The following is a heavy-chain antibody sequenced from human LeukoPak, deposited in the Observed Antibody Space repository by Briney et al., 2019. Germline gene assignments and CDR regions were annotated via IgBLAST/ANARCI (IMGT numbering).Heavy chain of an antibody. J-gene: IGHJ4*02. CDR3: ARIAARLVDY. D-gene: IGHD6-6*01. V-gene: IGHV4-30-4*08. Sequence: SETLSLTCTVSGGSISSGDYYWSWIRQPPGKGLEWIGYIYYSGSTYYNPSLKSRVTISVDASKNQFSLKLSSVTAADTAVYYCARIAARLVDYWGQGTLVTVSS. CDR2: IYYSGST. CDR1: GGSISSGDYY.